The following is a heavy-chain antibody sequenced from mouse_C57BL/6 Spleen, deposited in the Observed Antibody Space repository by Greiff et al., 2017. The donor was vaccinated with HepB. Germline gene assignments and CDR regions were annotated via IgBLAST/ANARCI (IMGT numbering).Heavy chain of an antibody. CDR2: IYPGDGDT. CDR1: GYAFSSSW. Sequence: VKLMESGPELVKPGASVKISCKASGYAFSSSWMNWVKQRPGKGLEWIGRIYPGDGDTNYNGKFKGKATLTADKSSSTAYMQLSSLTSEDSAVYFCARDYDVPFAYWGQGTLVTVSA. J-gene: IGHJ3*01. D-gene: IGHD2-4*01. CDR3: ARDYDVPFAY. V-gene: IGHV1-82*01.